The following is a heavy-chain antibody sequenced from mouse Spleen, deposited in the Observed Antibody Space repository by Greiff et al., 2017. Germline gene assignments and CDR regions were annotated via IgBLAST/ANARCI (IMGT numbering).Heavy chain of an antibody. V-gene: IGHV14-3*02. J-gene: IGHJ2*01. Sequence: VQLQQSGAELVKPGASVKLSCTASGFNIKDTYMHWVKQRPEQGLEWIGRIDPANGNTKYDPKFQGKATITADTSSNTAYLQLSSLTSEDTAVYYCARTGTKVGYFDYWGQGTTLTVSS. D-gene: IGHD4-1*01. CDR3: ARTGTKVGYFDY. CDR2: IDPANGNT. CDR1: GFNIKDTY.